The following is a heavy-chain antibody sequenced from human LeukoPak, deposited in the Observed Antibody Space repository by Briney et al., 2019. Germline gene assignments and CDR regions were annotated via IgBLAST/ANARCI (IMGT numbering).Heavy chain of an antibody. D-gene: IGHD3-3*01. V-gene: IGHV4-59*01. CDR1: GGSISSYY. CDR2: IYYSGST. J-gene: IGHJ6*03. CDR3: ARVATIFGLISYYYYMDV. Sequence: PSETLSLTCTVSGGSISSYYWSWIRKPPGKGLEWIGYIYYSGSTNYNPSLKSRVTISVDTSKNQFSLTLSSVTAADTAVYYWARVATIFGLISYYYYMDVWGKGTTVTVSS.